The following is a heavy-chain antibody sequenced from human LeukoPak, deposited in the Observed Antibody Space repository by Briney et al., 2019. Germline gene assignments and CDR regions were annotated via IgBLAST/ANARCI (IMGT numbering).Heavy chain of an antibody. D-gene: IGHD4-17*01. CDR1: GFTVSSNY. CDR2: IYSGGST. J-gene: IGHJ4*02. Sequence: TRGSLRLSCAASGFTVSSNYMSWVRQAPGKGLEWVSVIYSGGSTYYADSVKGRFTISRDNSKNTLYLQMNSLRAEDTAVYYCARVPAVTTDYYFDYWGQGTLVTVSS. CDR3: ARVPAVTTDYYFDY. V-gene: IGHV3-53*01.